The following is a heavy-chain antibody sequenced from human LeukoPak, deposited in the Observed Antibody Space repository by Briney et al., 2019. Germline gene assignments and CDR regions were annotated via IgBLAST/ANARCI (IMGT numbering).Heavy chain of an antibody. J-gene: IGHJ6*02. D-gene: IGHD2-2*01. Sequence: KSSETLSLTCTVSGGSISSGGYYWSWIRQPPGKGLEWIGYIYYSGSTNYNPSLKSRVTISVDTSKNQFSLKLSSVTAADTAVYYCARAASRYYYYGMDVWGQGTTVTVSS. CDR2: IYYSGST. CDR3: ARAASRYYYYGMDV. V-gene: IGHV4-61*08. CDR1: GGSISSGGYY.